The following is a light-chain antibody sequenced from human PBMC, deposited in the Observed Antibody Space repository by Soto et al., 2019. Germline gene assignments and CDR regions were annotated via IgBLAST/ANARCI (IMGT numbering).Light chain of an antibody. Sequence: DIVMTQSPESLAVSLGERATIHCKSSQSVLYSSNTKNYLAWYQQKPGQPPKLLIYWASTRESGVPHRFSGSGAGTDFTLPISSLQAEDVAVYYCQQYYSTPTWTFGQGTKVEIK. V-gene: IGKV4-1*01. CDR1: QSVLYSSNTKNY. J-gene: IGKJ1*01. CDR2: WAS. CDR3: QQYYSTPTWT.